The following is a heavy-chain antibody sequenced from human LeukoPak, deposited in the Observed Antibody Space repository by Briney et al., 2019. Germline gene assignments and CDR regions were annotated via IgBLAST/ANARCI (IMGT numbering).Heavy chain of an antibody. CDR2: IYYSGST. J-gene: IGHJ4*02. CDR3: ARSSGWYYFDY. Sequence: SETLSLTCTVSGGSISSYYWSWIRQPPGKGLEWIGYIYYSGSTNYNPSLKGRVTMSVDTSKNQFSLKLSSVTAADTAVYYCARSSGWYYFDYWGQGTLVTVSS. D-gene: IGHD6-19*01. V-gene: IGHV4-59*01. CDR1: GGSISSYY.